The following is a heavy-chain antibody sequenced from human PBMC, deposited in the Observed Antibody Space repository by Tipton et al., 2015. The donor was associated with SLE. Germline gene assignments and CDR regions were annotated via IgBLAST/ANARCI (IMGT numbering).Heavy chain of an antibody. CDR1: GGSFRGYY. J-gene: IGHJ4*02. CDR3: ARRSGTVDF. V-gene: IGHV4-34*01. Sequence: TLSLTCAVYGGSFRGYYWTWIRQSPEKGLEWIGESDHTGNTNYNPSLKSRVTISADTSKNQFSLRLTSVTAADTAAYYCARRSGTVDFWGQGTLVTVSS. CDR2: SDHTGNT. D-gene: IGHD1-7*01.